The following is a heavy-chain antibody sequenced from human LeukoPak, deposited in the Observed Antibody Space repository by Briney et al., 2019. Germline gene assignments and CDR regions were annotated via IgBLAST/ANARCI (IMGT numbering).Heavy chain of an antibody. CDR2: ISVSGDTT. Sequence: GGSPRLSCAASGFTFSSYAMSWVRQAPGKGLEWVSTISVSGDTTYYADSVKGRFTISRDNSKNTLYLQMNSLRAEDTAVYYCAKASVEMAAIVAFDIWGQGTMVTVSS. CDR1: GFTFSSYA. V-gene: IGHV3-23*01. D-gene: IGHD5-24*01. J-gene: IGHJ3*02. CDR3: AKASVEMAAIVAFDI.